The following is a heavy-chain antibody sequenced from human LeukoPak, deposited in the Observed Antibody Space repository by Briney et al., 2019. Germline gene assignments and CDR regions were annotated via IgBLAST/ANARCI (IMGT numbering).Heavy chain of an antibody. CDR3: ARLVGYSSGWYSEYYFDY. V-gene: IGHV4-59*08. Sequence: SETLSLTCTVSGGSISSYYWSWIRQPPGKGLEWIGYIYYSGSTNYNPSLKSRVTISVDTSENQFSLKLSSVTAADTAVYYCARLVGYSSGWYSEYYFDYWGQGTLVTVSS. J-gene: IGHJ4*02. D-gene: IGHD6-19*01. CDR1: GGSISSYY. CDR2: IYYSGST.